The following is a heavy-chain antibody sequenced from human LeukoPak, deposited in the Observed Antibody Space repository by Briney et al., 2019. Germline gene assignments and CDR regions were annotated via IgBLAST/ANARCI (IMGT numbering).Heavy chain of an antibody. V-gene: IGHV1-69*13. J-gene: IGHJ5*02. Sequence: SVKVSCKASGGTFSSYAISWVRQAPGQGLEWMGGIIPIFGTANYAQKFQGRVTITADESTSTAYMELSSLRSEDTAVYYCARVVGMSEYSNPFDPWGQGTLVTVSS. CDR3: ARVVGMSEYSNPFDP. D-gene: IGHD6-6*01. CDR2: IIPIFGTA. CDR1: GGTFSSYA.